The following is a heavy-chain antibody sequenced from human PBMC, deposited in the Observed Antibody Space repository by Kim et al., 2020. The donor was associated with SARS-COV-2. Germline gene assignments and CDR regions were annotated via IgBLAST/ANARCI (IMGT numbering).Heavy chain of an antibody. V-gene: IGHV4-31*11. CDR2: ISYTGSK. CDR3: ASGKMVRGVVIPSFDF. D-gene: IGHD3-10*01. Sequence: SETLSLTCAVSGASISSSGYYWNWLRQRPGKGLEWIAYISYTGSKYYNPSLKSRLLLSLDTSKNQFSVKLNSVTGADTAVYYCASGKMVRGVVIPSFDFWGPGTLVTVSS. J-gene: IGHJ4*02. CDR1: GASISSSGYY.